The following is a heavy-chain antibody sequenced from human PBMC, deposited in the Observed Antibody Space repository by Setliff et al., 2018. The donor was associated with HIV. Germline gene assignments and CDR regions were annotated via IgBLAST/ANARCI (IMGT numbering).Heavy chain of an antibody. J-gene: IGHJ4*02. Sequence: PVGSLRLSCAASGFTFSSYSMNWVRQAPGKGLEWVSSISSSSSYIYYADSVKGRFTISRDNAKNSLYLQMNSLRAEDTAVYYCARGLIAAASFDYWGQGTLVTVSS. V-gene: IGHV3-21*01. CDR1: GFTFSSYS. CDR3: ARGLIAAASFDY. D-gene: IGHD6-13*01. CDR2: ISSSSSYI.